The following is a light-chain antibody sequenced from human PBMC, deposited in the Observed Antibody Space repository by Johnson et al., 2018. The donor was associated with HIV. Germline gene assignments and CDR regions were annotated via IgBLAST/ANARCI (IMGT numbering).Light chain of an antibody. CDR1: SSNIGNNY. CDR3: GTWDSSLTAYV. V-gene: IGLV1-51*01. J-gene: IGLJ1*01. Sequence: QSVLTQPPSVSAAPGQKVTISCSGSSSNIGNNYVSWYQQLPGTAPKLLIYDNNKRPSGIPARFSGSKSGTSATMGITGLQTGDGADYYCGTWDSSLTAYVFGTGTNVIVL. CDR2: DNN.